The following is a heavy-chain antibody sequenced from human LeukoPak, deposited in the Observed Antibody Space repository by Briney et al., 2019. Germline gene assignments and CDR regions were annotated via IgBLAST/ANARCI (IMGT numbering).Heavy chain of an antibody. D-gene: IGHD5-18*01. J-gene: IGHJ4*02. V-gene: IGHV3-11*04. CDR3: ARTARHLDY. Sequence: KTGGSLRLSCEASGFTFSDPYMSWIRQAPGKGLECLSYIGGSGTDINYADSVRGRFTISRDNAKNLLYLQMNDLRVEDTAVYYCARTARHLDYWGQGTLVTISS. CDR2: IGGSGTDI. CDR1: GFTFSDPY.